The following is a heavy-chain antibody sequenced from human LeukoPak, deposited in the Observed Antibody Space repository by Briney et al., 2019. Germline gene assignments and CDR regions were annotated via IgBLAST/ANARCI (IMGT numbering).Heavy chain of an antibody. J-gene: IGHJ4*02. CDR3: AKDTLRALYSSRWYFDY. CDR1: GFTFDNYG. D-gene: IGHD6-13*01. CDR2: ISGSGDST. Sequence: PGGSLRLSCAASGFTFDNYGLSWVRQAPGKGLEWVSGISGSGDSTYYVDSVKGRFTISRDNSNNTLYLQMNSLRPEDTAVYYCAKDTLRALYSSRWYFDYWGQGTLVTVSS. V-gene: IGHV3-23*01.